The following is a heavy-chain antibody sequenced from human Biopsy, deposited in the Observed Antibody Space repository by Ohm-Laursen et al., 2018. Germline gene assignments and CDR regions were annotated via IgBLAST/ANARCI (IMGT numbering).Heavy chain of an antibody. J-gene: IGHJ4*02. D-gene: IGHD1-26*01. CDR1: GATFINYA. V-gene: IGHV1-69*01. CDR2: IIPMFGTA. CDR3: ARGPHSGSHSCFDY. Sequence: SSVTVSCKASGATFINYAISWVRQPPGHGLKWMGGIIPMFGTANYAQMFQGRVTISADESTNTSYMELSSLTTEDTAIYYGARGPHSGSHSCFDYWGRGTLVTVSS.